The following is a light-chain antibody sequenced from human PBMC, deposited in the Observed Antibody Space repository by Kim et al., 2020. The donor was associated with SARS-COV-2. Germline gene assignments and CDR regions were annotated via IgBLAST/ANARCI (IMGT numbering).Light chain of an antibody. Sequence: GGTITLTCASNTGAVTRGHFPYWFQQKPGQAPRTLIYDVSNRHSWTPARFSGSLLGGKAALTLSGAQPEDEAEYYCLLAYSETYYVFGTGTKVTVL. V-gene: IGLV7-46*01. CDR1: TGAVTRGHF. CDR3: LLAYSETYYV. J-gene: IGLJ1*01. CDR2: DVS.